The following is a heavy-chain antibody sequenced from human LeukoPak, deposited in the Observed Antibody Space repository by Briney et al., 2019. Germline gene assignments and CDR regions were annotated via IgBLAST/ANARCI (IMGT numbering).Heavy chain of an antibody. Sequence: ASVKVSCKASGYTFTSYGISWVRQAPGQGLEWMGGIIPIFGTANYAQKFQGRVTITTDESTSTAYMELSSLRSEDTAVYYCASPTYYYDSSTPFDIWGQGTMVTVSS. J-gene: IGHJ3*02. D-gene: IGHD3-22*01. V-gene: IGHV1-69*05. CDR2: IIPIFGTA. CDR3: ASPTYYYDSSTPFDI. CDR1: GYTFTSYG.